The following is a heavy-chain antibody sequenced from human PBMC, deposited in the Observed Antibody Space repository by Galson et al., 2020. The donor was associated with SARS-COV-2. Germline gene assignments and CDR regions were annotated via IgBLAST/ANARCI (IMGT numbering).Heavy chain of an antibody. Sequence: GESLKISCAASGFTFSSYALHWVRQAPGKGLEWVAVISFDGSNTYYADSVKGRFTISRDSSKNTLYLQMNSLRTEDTAVYYCARTASGSYRGYFDYWGQGTLVTVSS. CDR1: GFTFSSYA. D-gene: IGHD3-10*01. CDR2: ISFDGSNT. J-gene: IGHJ4*02. CDR3: ARTASGSYRGYFDY. V-gene: IGHV3-30*04.